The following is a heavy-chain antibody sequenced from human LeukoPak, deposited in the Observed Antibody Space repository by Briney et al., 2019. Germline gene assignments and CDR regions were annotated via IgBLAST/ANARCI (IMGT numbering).Heavy chain of an antibody. J-gene: IGHJ6*03. Sequence: ASVKVSCKASGYTFTSYDINRVRQATGQGLEWMGWMNPNSGNTGYAQKFQGRVTITRNTSISTAYMELSSLRSEDTAVYYCARGRQWLVRGAYYYYMDVWGKGTTVTVSS. CDR3: ARGRQWLVRGAYYYYMDV. D-gene: IGHD6-19*01. V-gene: IGHV1-8*03. CDR1: GYTFTSYD. CDR2: MNPNSGNT.